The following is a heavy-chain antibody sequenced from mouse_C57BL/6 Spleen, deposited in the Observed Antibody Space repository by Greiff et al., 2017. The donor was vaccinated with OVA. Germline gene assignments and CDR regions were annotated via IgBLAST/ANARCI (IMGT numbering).Heavy chain of an antibody. D-gene: IGHD3-2*02. J-gene: IGHJ4*01. CDR3: AITAQATAMDY. V-gene: IGHV1-59*01. CDR1: GYTFTSYW. Sequence: QVQLQQPGAELVRPGTSVKLSCKASGYTFTSYWMHWVKQRPGQGLEWIGVIDPSDSYTNYNQKFKGKATLTVDTSSSTAYMQLSSLTSEDSAVYYCAITAQATAMDYWGQGTTLTVSS. CDR2: IDPSDSYT.